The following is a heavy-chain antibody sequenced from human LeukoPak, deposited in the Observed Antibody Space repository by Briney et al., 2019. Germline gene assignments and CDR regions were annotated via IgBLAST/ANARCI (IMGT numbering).Heavy chain of an antibody. V-gene: IGHV5-51*01. D-gene: IGHD3-22*01. J-gene: IGHJ3*02. CDR1: GYSFTSYW. CDR3: ARHMSSGYYYEDAFDI. Sequence: VESLKISCKGSGYSFTSYWIGWVRQMPGKGLEWMGIIYPGDSDTRYSPSFQGQVTISADKSISTAYLQWSSLKASDTAMYYCARHMSSGYYYEDAFDIWGQGTMVTVSS. CDR2: IYPGDSDT.